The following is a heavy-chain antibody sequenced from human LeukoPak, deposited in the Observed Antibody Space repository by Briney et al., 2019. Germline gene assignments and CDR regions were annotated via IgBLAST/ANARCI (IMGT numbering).Heavy chain of an antibody. Sequence: GGSLRLSCAGSGFTFSNYAMYWVRQAPGKGLENVAGIGSNGDSAYYANSVKGRFTISRDNSKNTLFLQMGSLRAEDMAVYYCARGNVVGATRPFDYWGQGTLVTVSS. V-gene: IGHV3-64*01. CDR3: ARGNVVGATRPFDY. CDR2: IGSNGDSA. D-gene: IGHD1-26*01. J-gene: IGHJ4*02. CDR1: GFTFSNYA.